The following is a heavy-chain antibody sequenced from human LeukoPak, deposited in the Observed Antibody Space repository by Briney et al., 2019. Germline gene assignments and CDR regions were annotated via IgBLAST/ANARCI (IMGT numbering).Heavy chain of an antibody. CDR1: GFTVISDY. Sequence: GGSLRLSCGASGFTVISDYMSWVRQAPGKGLEWVSVIYSGDTTYYADSVRGRFIISRDNSKKTLNSQMNSLRAEDTAVYYCTRGEGYYGSGGSNGMDVWGQGTTVTVSS. CDR2: IYSGDTT. V-gene: IGHV3-66*01. CDR3: TRGEGYYGSGGSNGMDV. D-gene: IGHD3-10*01. J-gene: IGHJ6*02.